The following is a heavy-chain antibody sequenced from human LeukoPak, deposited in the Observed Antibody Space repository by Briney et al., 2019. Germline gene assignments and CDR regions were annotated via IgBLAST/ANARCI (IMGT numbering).Heavy chain of an antibody. V-gene: IGHV3-21*01. Sequence: GASLRPSWAASGFTFSSYSMTWVRQPPGKGLEWVSSISSSSSYIYYAASVKGRFTISRDNAKNPLYLQMNSLRAEDTAVYYCARRDPFDYWGQGTLVTVSS. J-gene: IGHJ4*02. CDR1: GFTFSSYS. CDR3: ARRDPFDY. CDR2: ISSSSSYI.